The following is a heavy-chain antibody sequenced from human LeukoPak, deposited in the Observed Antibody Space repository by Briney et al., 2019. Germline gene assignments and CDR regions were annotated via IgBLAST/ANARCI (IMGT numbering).Heavy chain of an antibody. CDR1: GFTFSSYA. CDR2: ISYDGSNK. J-gene: IGHJ4*02. CDR3: ARGLRVEPAAHHLDY. D-gene: IGHD2-2*01. Sequence: GGPLRLSCAASGFTFSSYAMHWVRQAPGKGLEWVAVISYDGSNKYYADSVKGRFTISRDNSKNTLYLQMNSLRAEDTAVYYCARGLRVEPAAHHLDYWGQGTLVTVSS. V-gene: IGHV3-30*04.